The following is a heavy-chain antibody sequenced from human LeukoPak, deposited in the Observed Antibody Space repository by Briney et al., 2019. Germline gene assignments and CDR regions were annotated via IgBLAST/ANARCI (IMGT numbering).Heavy chain of an antibody. CDR3: TKRVKYGGTGDHFAD. Sequence: QPGGSLRLSCAASGFTFDNYRMSWVRQAPGKGLEWVSTVNADGGNTYYADSVKGRFTISRDNSKSTLILQMNSLRVEDTALYYCTKRVKYGGTGDHFADWGKGTLVTVSS. V-gene: IGHV3-23*01. CDR2: VNADGGNT. CDR1: GFTFDNYR. J-gene: IGHJ4*02. D-gene: IGHD3-10*01.